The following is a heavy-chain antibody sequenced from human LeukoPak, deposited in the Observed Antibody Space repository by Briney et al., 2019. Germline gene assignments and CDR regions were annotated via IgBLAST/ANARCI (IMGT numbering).Heavy chain of an antibody. V-gene: IGHV4-4*02. CDR3: AREGIAAAGDFDY. Sequence: SETLSLTCGVSGGSVTSTNWWTWVRPPPGKGLEWIGEVHLDGRTNYNPSLKSRLTMSVDLSENHVSLKLTSVTAADTAVYYCAREGIAAAGDFDYWGQGSLVTVSS. J-gene: IGHJ4*02. CDR2: VHLDGRT. CDR1: GGSVTSTNW. D-gene: IGHD6-13*01.